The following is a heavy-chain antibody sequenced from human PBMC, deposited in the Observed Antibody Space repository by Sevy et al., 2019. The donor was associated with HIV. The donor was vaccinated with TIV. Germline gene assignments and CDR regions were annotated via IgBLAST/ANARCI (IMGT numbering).Heavy chain of an antibody. J-gene: IGHJ4*02. Sequence: GGSLRLSCAASGFTFSSYAMGWVRQAPGKGLEWVSSITSSGGSTYYADSVKGRFTISRDNSKSTLYLQMNSLRVEDTALYYCAKDKRIVRGLREFDHWGQGTLVTVSS. CDR3: AKDKRIVRGLREFDH. CDR2: ITSSGGST. V-gene: IGHV3-23*01. CDR1: GFTFSSYA. D-gene: IGHD3-10*01.